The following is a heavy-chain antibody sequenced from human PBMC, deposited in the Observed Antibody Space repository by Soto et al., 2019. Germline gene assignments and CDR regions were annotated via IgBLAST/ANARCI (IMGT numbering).Heavy chain of an antibody. CDR3: DREKRSWNFHY. D-gene: IGHD1-7*01. CDR1: GGSISSGDYY. J-gene: IGHJ4*02. Sequence: SETLSLTCTVSGGSISSGDYYWSWIRQPPGKGLEWIGYIYYSGSTYYNPSLKSRVTISVDTSKNQFSLKLSSVTAADTAVYYCDREKRSWNFHYWGPGTLLTVST. V-gene: IGHV4-30-4*01. CDR2: IYYSGST.